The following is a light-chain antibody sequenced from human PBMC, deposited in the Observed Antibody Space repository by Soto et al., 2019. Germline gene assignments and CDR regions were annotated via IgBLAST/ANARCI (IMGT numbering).Light chain of an antibody. V-gene: IGLV1-40*01. CDR1: SSNIGAGYD. CDR2: GNS. J-gene: IGLJ2*01. Sequence: VLTQPPSVSGAPGQRVTISCTGSSSNIGAGYDVHWYQQLPGTAPKLLIYGNSNRPSGVPDRFSGSKSGTSASLAITGLQAEDEADYYCQSYDSSLSGSVVFGGGTKLTVL. CDR3: QSYDSSLSGSVV.